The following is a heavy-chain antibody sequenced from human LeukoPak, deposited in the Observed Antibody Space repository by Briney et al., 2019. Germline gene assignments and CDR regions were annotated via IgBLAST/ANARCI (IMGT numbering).Heavy chain of an antibody. CDR2: IYSSGTT. V-gene: IGHV4-4*07. CDR3: ARNIRGGATYLDY. CDR1: GGSMTNYF. Sequence: PSETLSLTCSVSGGSMTNYFWTWIRQPAGKELEWIGRIYSSGTTNYNPSLKSRVTMSVDTSKNQFSLKMTSVTAADTAVYYCARNIRGGATYLDYWGQGTLVTVSS. D-gene: IGHD1-26*01. J-gene: IGHJ4*02.